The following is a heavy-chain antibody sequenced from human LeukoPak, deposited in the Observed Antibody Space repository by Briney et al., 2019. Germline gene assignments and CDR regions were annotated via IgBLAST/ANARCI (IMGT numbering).Heavy chain of an antibody. D-gene: IGHD6-13*01. V-gene: IGHV3-7*01. Sequence: GGSLRLSCAASGFTFSSYWMSWVRQAPGKGLEWVANIKQDGSEKYYVDSVKGRFTISRDNAKNSLYLQMNSLRAEDTAVYYCAREGTGGQQLIDYYYYYMDVWGKGTTVTVSS. CDR1: GFTFSSYW. CDR2: IKQDGSEK. J-gene: IGHJ6*03. CDR3: AREGTGGQQLIDYYYYYMDV.